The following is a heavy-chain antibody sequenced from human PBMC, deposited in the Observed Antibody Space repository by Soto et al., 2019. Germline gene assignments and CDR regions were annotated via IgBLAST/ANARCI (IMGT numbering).Heavy chain of an antibody. CDR1: GFTFSTYA. Sequence: PGGSLRLSCAASGFTFSTYAMAWIRQAPGKGLEWVSYISSSNSTIYYADSVKGRFTISRDNSRNMLYLQMNSLTADDTAVYYCAKDRHPDGIWTFDFWGQGTLVTVSS. J-gene: IGHJ4*02. V-gene: IGHV3-48*01. CDR3: AKDRHPDGIWTFDF. CDR2: ISSSNSTI. D-gene: IGHD3-9*01.